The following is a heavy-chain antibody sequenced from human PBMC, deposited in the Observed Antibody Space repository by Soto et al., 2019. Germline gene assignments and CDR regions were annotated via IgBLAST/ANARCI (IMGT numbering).Heavy chain of an antibody. CDR2: IKSKTDGGTT. V-gene: IGHV3-15*01. J-gene: IGHJ5*02. Sequence: EVQLVESGGGLVKPGGSLRLSCAASGSTFSNAWMSWVRQAPGKGLEWVGRIKSKTDGGTTDYAAPVKGRFTISRDDSKNTLYLQMNSLKTEDTAVYYCTTDLFEQWLVPNWFDPWGQGTLVTVSS. D-gene: IGHD6-19*01. CDR1: GSTFSNAW. CDR3: TTDLFEQWLVPNWFDP.